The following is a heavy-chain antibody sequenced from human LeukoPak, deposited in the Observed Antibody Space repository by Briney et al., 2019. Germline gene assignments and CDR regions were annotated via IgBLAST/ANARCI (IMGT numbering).Heavy chain of an antibody. J-gene: IGHJ5*02. CDR2: FDPEDGGT. CDR3: ATDRGYCSGGSCSNWFDP. Sequence: ASVKVSCKVSGYTLTELSMHWVRQAPGKGLEWMGGFDPEDGGTIYAQKFQGRVTMTEDTSTDTAYMELSSLRSEDTAVYYCATDRGYCSGGSCSNWFDPWGQGTLVTVSS. CDR1: GYTLTELS. D-gene: IGHD2-15*01. V-gene: IGHV1-24*01.